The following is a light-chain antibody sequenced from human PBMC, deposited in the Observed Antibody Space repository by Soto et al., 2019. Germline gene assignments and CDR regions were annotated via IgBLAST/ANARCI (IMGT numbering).Light chain of an antibody. CDR1: QSVSSY. CDR3: QQRSNLILT. CDR2: DAS. V-gene: IGKV3-11*01. J-gene: IGKJ3*01. Sequence: EIVLTQSPATLSLSPGERATLSCRASQSVSSYLAWYQQKPGQAPRLLIYDASNRATGIPARFSGSGSGTDFTLTISSLEPEDFAVYYCQQRSNLILTFGPGTKVDIK.